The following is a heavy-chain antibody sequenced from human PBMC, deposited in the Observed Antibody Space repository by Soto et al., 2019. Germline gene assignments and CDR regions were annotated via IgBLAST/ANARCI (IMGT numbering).Heavy chain of an antibody. CDR3: ITFTSGYHR. D-gene: IGHD5-12*01. CDR1: GLAFTNAW. V-gene: IGHV3-15*07. J-gene: IGHJ4*02. Sequence: GGSLRLSCAASGLAFTNAWMHWVRQAPGKGLEWVGRIKSKPDGGTTDYAAPVKGRFTISRDDSKNTLYLQMNSLKTEDTAVYYCITFTSGYHRWGQGTLVTVSS. CDR2: IKSKPDGGTT.